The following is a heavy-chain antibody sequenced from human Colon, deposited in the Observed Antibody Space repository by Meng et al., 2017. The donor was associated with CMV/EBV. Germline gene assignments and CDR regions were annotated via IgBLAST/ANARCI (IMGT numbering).Heavy chain of an antibody. CDR3: VRDPLSGPGMDV. CDR2: IDTYRGDT. Sequence: ASVKVSCKASGYRFTTFGVSWVRQAPGQGLEWMGWIDTYRGDTKYAQHLQGRATMATDTSTNTAYMELRSLRSDDAAVYYCVRDPLSGPGMDVWGQGTTVTVSS. D-gene: IGHD6-25*01. V-gene: IGHV1-18*01. J-gene: IGHJ6*02. CDR1: GYRFTTFG.